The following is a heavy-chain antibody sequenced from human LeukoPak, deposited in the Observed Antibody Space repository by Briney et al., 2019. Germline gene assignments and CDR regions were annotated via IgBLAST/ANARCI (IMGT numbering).Heavy chain of an antibody. Sequence: GGSPRLSCAASGFTFSSYSMNWVRQAPGKGLEWVSSISSSSSYIYYADSVKGRFTISRDNAKNSLYLQMNSLRAEDTAVYYCASIAVAGNVDYWGQGTLVTVSS. CDR3: ASIAVAGNVDY. V-gene: IGHV3-21*01. D-gene: IGHD6-19*01. CDR1: GFTFSSYS. J-gene: IGHJ4*02. CDR2: ISSSSSYI.